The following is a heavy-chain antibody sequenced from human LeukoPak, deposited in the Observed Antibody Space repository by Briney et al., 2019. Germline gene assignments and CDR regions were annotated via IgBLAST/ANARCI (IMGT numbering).Heavy chain of an antibody. V-gene: IGHV1-24*01. CDR1: GYTFTELS. CDR2: FDPEDGET. D-gene: IGHD1-26*01. J-gene: IGHJ4*02. Sequence: ASVKVSCKVSGYTFTELSMHWVRQAPAKGLEWMGGFDPEDGETIYAQKFQGRVTMTEDTSTDTAYMELSSLRSEDTAVYYCAAASGSYFAPFDYWGQGTLVTVSS. CDR3: AAASGSYFAPFDY.